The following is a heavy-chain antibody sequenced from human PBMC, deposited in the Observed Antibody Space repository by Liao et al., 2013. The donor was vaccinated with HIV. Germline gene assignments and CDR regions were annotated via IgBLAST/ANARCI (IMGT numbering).Heavy chain of an antibody. J-gene: IGHJ3*02. D-gene: IGHD4-17*01. V-gene: IGHV4-34*01. CDR3: ARGVPPWGDYGALDI. Sequence: QVQLQQWGAGLLKPSETLSLTCAVYGGSFSGYYWNWIRQSPGKGLEWIGHIYYSGSTYYNPSLKSRLTISLDTSNDQFSLRLRSVTSADTAVYYCARGVPPWGDYGALDIWGHGTMVTVSS. CDR1: GGSFSGYY. CDR2: IYYSGST.